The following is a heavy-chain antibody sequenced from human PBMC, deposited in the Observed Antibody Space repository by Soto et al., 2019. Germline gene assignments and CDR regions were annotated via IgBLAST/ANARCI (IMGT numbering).Heavy chain of an antibody. D-gene: IGHD2-15*01. CDR1: GGSISSYY. CDR3: ERFVGSPYHNHEFDF. Sequence: PSETLSLTCTVSGGSISSYYRSWIRQPPGKGLEWIGYIYYSGSTNYNPSLKSRVTISVDTSKNQFSLKLSSVTAADTAVYYCERFVGSPYHNHEFDFWCQGILVSVS. V-gene: IGHV4-59*01. CDR2: IYYSGST. J-gene: IGHJ4*02.